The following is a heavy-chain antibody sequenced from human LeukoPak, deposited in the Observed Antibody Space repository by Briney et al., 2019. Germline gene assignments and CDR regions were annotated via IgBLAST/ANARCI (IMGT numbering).Heavy chain of an antibody. CDR1: GYTFSSYW. CDR2: IYPGDSDT. V-gene: IGHV5-51*01. D-gene: IGHD3-3*01. J-gene: IGHJ4*02. CDR3: ARQNDFRLDY. Sequence: KPGESVRISCKGSGYTFSSYWIGWVRQMPGKGVEWMGIIYPGDSDTRYSPSLQGQVTISVDTSIGTAYLQWSSLKASDTAIYYCARQNDFRLDYWGQGTLVTVSS.